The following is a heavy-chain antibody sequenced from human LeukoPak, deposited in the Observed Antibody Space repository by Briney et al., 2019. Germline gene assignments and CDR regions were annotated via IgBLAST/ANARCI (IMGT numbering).Heavy chain of an antibody. CDR2: INHSGST. CDR1: GGSFSGYY. Sequence: SETLSLTCAVYGGSFSGYYWSWIRQPPGKGLEWIGEINHSGSTNYNPSLESRVTISVDTSKNQFSLKLSSVTAADTAVYYCARGANIAVAGTPYYYYYYMDVWGKGTTVTVSS. V-gene: IGHV4-34*01. D-gene: IGHD6-19*01. J-gene: IGHJ6*03. CDR3: ARGANIAVAGTPYYYYYYMDV.